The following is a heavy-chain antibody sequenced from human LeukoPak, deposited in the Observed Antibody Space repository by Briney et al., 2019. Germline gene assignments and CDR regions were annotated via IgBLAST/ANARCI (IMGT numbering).Heavy chain of an antibody. CDR1: GFTFSSYA. Sequence: GGSLRLSCAASGFTFSSYAMSWGRQAPGKGLEWVSAISGSGGSTYYADSVKGRFTISRDNSKNTLYLQMNSLRAEDTAVYYCAKASPYCTNGVCYQIDYWGQGTLVTVSS. CDR2: ISGSGGST. CDR3: AKASPYCTNGVCYQIDY. V-gene: IGHV3-23*01. D-gene: IGHD2-8*01. J-gene: IGHJ4*02.